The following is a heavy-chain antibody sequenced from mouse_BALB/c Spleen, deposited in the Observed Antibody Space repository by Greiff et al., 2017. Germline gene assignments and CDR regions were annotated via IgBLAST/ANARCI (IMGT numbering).Heavy chain of an antibody. J-gene: IGHJ3*01. CDR1: GFTFSSYA. Sequence: EVMLVESGGGLVKPGGSLKLSCAASGFTFSSYAMSWVRQSPEKRLEWVAEISSGGSYTYYPDTVTGRFTISRDNAKNTLYLEMSSLRSEDTAMYYCARETGSSSAWFAYWGQGTLVTVSA. D-gene: IGHD1-1*01. CDR2: ISSGGSYT. CDR3: ARETGSSSAWFAY. V-gene: IGHV5-9-4*01.